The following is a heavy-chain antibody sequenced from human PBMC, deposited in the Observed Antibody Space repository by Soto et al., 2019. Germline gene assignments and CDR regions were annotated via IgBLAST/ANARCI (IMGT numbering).Heavy chain of an antibody. V-gene: IGHV3-7*01. Sequence: EVQLVESGGGLVQPGGSLRLSCTVSGFSFSSYWMSWVRQAPGKGLEWVASIKQDGSEKYYVDSVKGRFTISRDNAKKSLAVQMSSLRAEDSAVYYCARVLVVPSTIGPDSPYDAFDFWGRGTMVTVSS. CDR1: GFSFSSYW. CDR2: IKQDGSEK. D-gene: IGHD2-2*02. CDR3: ARVLVVPSTIGPDSPYDAFDF. J-gene: IGHJ3*01.